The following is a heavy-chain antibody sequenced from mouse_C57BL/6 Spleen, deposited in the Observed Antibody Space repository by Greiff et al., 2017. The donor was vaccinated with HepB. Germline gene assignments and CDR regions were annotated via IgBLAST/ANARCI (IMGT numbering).Heavy chain of an antibody. D-gene: IGHD1-1*01. CDR3: ARRAIITTVVAPMDY. V-gene: IGHV5-4*03. Sequence: EVKLEESGGGLVKPGGSLKLSCAASGFTFSSYAMSWVRQTPEKRLEWVATISDGGSYTYYPDNVKGRFTISRDNAKNNLYLQMSHLKSEDTAMYYCARRAIITTVVAPMDYWGQGTSVTVSS. J-gene: IGHJ4*01. CDR2: ISDGGSYT. CDR1: GFTFSSYA.